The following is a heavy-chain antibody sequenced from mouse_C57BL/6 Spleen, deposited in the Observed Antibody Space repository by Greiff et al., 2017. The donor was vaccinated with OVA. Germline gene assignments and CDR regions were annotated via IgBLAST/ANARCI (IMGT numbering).Heavy chain of an antibody. D-gene: IGHD2-4*01. V-gene: IGHV1-26*01. J-gene: IGHJ4*01. Sequence: VQLKQSGPELVQPGASVKISCKASGYTFTDYYMNWVKQSHGQSLEWIGDINPNNGGTSYNQKFKGKATFTVDKSSSTAYMELRSLTSEDSAVYYCAKVYYDYDVYAMEYWGQGTSVTVSS. CDR2: INPNNGGT. CDR3: AKVYYDYDVYAMEY. CDR1: GYTFTDYY.